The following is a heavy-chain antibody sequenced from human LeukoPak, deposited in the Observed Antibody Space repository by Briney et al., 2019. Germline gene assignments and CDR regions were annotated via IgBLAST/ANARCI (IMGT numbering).Heavy chain of an antibody. CDR2: IIHILGTA. Sequence: ASVSVSCKASGGTFSIYAIRWVRQAPGQGLEWMGGIIHILGTANCTQRFQGRVPITADESTSTAYMELSSLRSEDTAVYYCARLLAVANTPDDYGGQGPLVTVSS. D-gene: IGHD6-19*01. CDR1: GGTFSIYA. V-gene: IGHV1-69*13. J-gene: IGHJ4*02. CDR3: ARLLAVANTPDDY.